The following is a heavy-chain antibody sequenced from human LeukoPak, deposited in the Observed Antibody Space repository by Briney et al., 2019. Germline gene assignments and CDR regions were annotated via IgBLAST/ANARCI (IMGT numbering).Heavy chain of an antibody. Sequence: SQTLSLTCALSLDSVARDSAAWNWIRQSPSRGLEWLGRTYYRSQWFIDYAVSVKTRITIKSDTSRNQFSLELTSVTPEDTGVYYCARRCGYYDPGSFSFVDNWGQGTLVTVSS. CDR3: ARRCGYYDPGSFSFVDN. J-gene: IGHJ4*02. D-gene: IGHD3-22*01. CDR2: TYYRSQWFI. V-gene: IGHV6-1*01. CDR1: LDSVARDSAA.